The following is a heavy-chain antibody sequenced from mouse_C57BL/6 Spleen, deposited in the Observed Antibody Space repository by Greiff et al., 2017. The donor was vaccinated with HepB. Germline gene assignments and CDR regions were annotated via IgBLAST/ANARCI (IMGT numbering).Heavy chain of an antibody. CDR1: GYSFTDYN. J-gene: IGHJ3*01. V-gene: IGHV1-39*01. D-gene: IGHD1-1*01. Sequence: VQLQQSGPELVKPGASVKISCKASGYSFTDYNMNWVKQSNGKSLEWIGVINPNYGTTSYNQKFKGKATLTVDQSSSTAYMQLNRLTSEDSAVYYCARSGGLLLRLNAWFAYGGQATLVTVSA. CDR3: ARSGGLLLRLNAWFAY. CDR2: INPNYGTT.